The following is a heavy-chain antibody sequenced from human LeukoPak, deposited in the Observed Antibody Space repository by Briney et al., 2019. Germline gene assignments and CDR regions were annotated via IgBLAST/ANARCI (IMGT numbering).Heavy chain of an antibody. CDR3: ASVARLLAD. J-gene: IGHJ4*02. CDR2: ISQSGTDV. V-gene: IGHV3-11*01. CDR1: GVTFTDYY. Sequence: TGGSLRLSCAASGVTFTDYYMNWIRQAPGKGLEYIAYISQSGTDVSYADSVKGRFTVSRDSAKNSVFLQMNSLTAEDTDVYFCASVARLLADWGQGTLVTVSS. D-gene: IGHD6-19*01.